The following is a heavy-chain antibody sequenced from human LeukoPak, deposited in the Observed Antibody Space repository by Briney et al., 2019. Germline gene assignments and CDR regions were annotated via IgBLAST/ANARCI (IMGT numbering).Heavy chain of an antibody. CDR1: GFTFRSYA. D-gene: IGHD3-22*01. V-gene: IGHV3-21*06. J-gene: IGHJ4*02. Sequence: PGGSLRLSCAASGFTFRSYAMNWVRQAPGKGLEWVSSISGSSTDIYYVDSVKGRFTISRDNAKNSVLLQINNLRAEDTAIYYCARRGYHDSSGYDYWGQGTLVTVSS. CDR3: ARRGYHDSSGYDY. CDR2: ISGSSTDI.